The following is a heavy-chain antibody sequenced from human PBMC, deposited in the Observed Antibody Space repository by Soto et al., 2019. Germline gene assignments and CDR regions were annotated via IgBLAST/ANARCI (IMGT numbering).Heavy chain of an antibody. CDR3: VKFPVITASYYYQDMDV. CDR1: GFTFSTYP. J-gene: IGHJ6*03. CDR2: ISGSGIST. Sequence: EVQLLESGGGLVQPGGSLRLSCAASGFTFSTYPMNWVGQAPGKGLEWVSGISGSGISTFYVDTVKGRFTISRDNSKNTVFLQINSLRAEDTAIYYCVKFPVITASYYYQDMDVWGQGTTVTVSS. D-gene: IGHD4-4*01. V-gene: IGHV3-23*01.